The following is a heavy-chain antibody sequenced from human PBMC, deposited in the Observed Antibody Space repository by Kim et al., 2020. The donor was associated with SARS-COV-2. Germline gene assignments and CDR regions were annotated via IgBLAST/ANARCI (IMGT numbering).Heavy chain of an antibody. CDR2: ISSSSSYI. CDR1: GFTLSSYS. J-gene: IGHJ3*02. D-gene: IGHD2-15*01. Sequence: GGSLRLSCAASGFTLSSYSMNWVRQAPGKGLEWVSSISSSSSYIYYADSVKGRFTISRDNAKNSLYLQMNSLRAEDTAVYYCARRWLVVEDAFDIWGQGTMVTVSS. V-gene: IGHV3-21*01. CDR3: ARRWLVVEDAFDI.